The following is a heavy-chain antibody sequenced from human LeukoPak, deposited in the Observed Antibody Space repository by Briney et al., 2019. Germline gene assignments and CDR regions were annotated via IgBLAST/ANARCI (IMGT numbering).Heavy chain of an antibody. CDR2: INSDGSNT. V-gene: IGHV3-74*01. D-gene: IGHD1-26*01. J-gene: IGHJ4*02. Sequence: GGSLRLSCAASGFTFSSYWMHWVRQDPGKGLVWVSRINSDGSNTNYADSVKGRFTISRGNAKNTLYLQVNSLRVEDTAVYYCARARLGKFDYWGQGTLVTVSS. CDR1: GFTFSSYW. CDR3: ARARLGKFDY.